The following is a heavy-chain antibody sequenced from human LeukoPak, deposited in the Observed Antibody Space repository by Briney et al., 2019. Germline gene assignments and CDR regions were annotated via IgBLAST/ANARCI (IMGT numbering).Heavy chain of an antibody. V-gene: IGHV3-33*01. CDR2: IWYDGTDT. J-gene: IGHJ4*01. CDR3: ARGFLDFDF. Sequence: GGSLRLSCVASGFPFSRFNMHWVRQAPGKGLEWVALIWYDGTDTYYADSVKGRFTISRDDSKNTVYLQMNSLRAEDTAFYYCARGFLDFDFWGHGTLVTVSS. CDR1: GFPFSRFN. D-gene: IGHD3-3*01.